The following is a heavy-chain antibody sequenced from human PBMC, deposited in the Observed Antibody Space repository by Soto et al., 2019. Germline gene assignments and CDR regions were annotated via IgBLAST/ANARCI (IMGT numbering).Heavy chain of an antibody. CDR2: IYYSGST. Sequence: QVQLQESGPGLVKPSQTLSLTCTVSGGSISSGGYYWRWIRQHPGKGLEWIGYIYYSGSTYYNTSLKSRVTISVDTSKNHFYLKLSSVTAADTAVYYCARSSTSANYFDYWGQGTLVTVSS. CDR1: GGSISSGGYY. J-gene: IGHJ4*02. CDR3: ARSSTSANYFDY. D-gene: IGHD2-2*01. V-gene: IGHV4-31*03.